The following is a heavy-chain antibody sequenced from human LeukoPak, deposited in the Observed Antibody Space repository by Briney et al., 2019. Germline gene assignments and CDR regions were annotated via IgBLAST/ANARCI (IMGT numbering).Heavy chain of an antibody. D-gene: IGHD4-17*01. J-gene: IGHJ4*02. CDR3: ARLTAVTFFDY. CDR1: GYTFTGYY. V-gene: IGHV1-2*02. CDR2: INPSSGRT. Sequence: ASVKVSCKASGYTFTGYYMHWVRQAPGQGLEWMGWINPSSGRTNYAQNFQGRVTMTRDTSISTAYMELSRLRSDDTAVYYCARLTAVTFFDYWGQGTLVTVSS.